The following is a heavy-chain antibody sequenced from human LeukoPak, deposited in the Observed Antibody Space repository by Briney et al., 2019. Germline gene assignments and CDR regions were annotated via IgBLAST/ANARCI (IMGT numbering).Heavy chain of an antibody. CDR3: ARGFIAYYYDSSGERDAFDI. V-gene: IGHV4-30-4*01. D-gene: IGHD3-22*01. CDR1: GGSISSGDYY. J-gene: IGHJ3*02. CDR2: IYYSGST. Sequence: SETLSLTCTVSGGSISSGDYYWSWIRQPPGKGLEWIGYIYYSGSTYYNPSLKSRVTISVDTSKNQFSLKLSSVTAADTAVYYCARGFIAYYYDSSGERDAFDIWGQGTMVTVSS.